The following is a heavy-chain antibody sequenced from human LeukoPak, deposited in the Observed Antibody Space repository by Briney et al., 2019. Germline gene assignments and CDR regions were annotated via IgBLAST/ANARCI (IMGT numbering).Heavy chain of an antibody. J-gene: IGHJ3*02. V-gene: IGHV1-69*13. CDR2: IIPIFGTA. D-gene: IGHD6-13*01. CDR1: GGTFSSYA. CDR3: ARERQQLVLGAFDI. Sequence: GASVKVSCKASGGTFSSYAISWVRQAPGQGLEWMGGIIPIFGTANYAQKFQGRVTITADESTSTAYMELSSLRSEDTAVYYCARERQQLVLGAFDIWGQGTMVTVSS.